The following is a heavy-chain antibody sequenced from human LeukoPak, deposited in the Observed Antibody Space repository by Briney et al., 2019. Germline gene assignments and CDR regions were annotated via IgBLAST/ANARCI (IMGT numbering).Heavy chain of an antibody. CDR1: GYTFTSYD. J-gene: IGHJ6*03. Sequence: GASVKVSCKASGYTFTSYDINWVRQATGQGLEWMGWINPNSGGTNYAQKFQGRVTMTRDTSISTAYMELSRLRSDDTAVYYCARTGYYYYMDVWGKGTTVTISS. CDR3: ARTGYYYYMDV. V-gene: IGHV1-2*02. CDR2: INPNSGGT.